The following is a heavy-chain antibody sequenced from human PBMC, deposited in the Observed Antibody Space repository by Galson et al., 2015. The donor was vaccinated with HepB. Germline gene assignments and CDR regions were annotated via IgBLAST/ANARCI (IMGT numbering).Heavy chain of an antibody. J-gene: IGHJ3*02. D-gene: IGHD4-17*01. V-gene: IGHV3-48*01. CDR3: ARGVGIGDYSENDAFDI. CDR1: GFTFSSCS. CDR2: ISSSSSTI. Sequence: SLRLSCAASGFTFSSCSMNWVRQAPGKGLEWVSYISSSSSTIYYADSVKGRFTISRDNAKNSLYLQMNSLRAEDTAVYYCARGVGIGDYSENDAFDIWGQGTMVTVSS.